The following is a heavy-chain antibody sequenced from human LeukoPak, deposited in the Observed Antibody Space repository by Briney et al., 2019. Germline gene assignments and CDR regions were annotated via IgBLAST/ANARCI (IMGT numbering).Heavy chain of an antibody. V-gene: IGHV5-51*01. Sequence: GESLKISCKGSGYSFTSYWIGWVRQMPGKGLEWMGIIYPGDSDTRYSPSFQGQVTISADKSISTAYLQWSSLKASDTAMYYCARLWNCGGDCYDAFDIWGQGTMVTVSS. CDR3: ARLWNCGGDCYDAFDI. CDR2: IYPGDSDT. J-gene: IGHJ3*02. D-gene: IGHD2-21*02. CDR1: GYSFTSYW.